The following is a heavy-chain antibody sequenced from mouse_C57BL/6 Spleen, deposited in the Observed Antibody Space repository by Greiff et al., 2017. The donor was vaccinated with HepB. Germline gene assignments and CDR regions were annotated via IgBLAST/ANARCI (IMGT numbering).Heavy chain of an antibody. Sequence: LQESGAELVRPGTSVKMSCKASGYTFPNYWIGWAKQRPGHGLEWIGDIYPGGGYTNYNEKFKGKATLTADKSSSTAYMQFSSLTSEDSAIYYCARNYGSSYGYFDVWGTGTTVTVSS. CDR1: GYTFPNYW. D-gene: IGHD1-1*01. CDR3: ARNYGSSYGYFDV. CDR2: IYPGGGYT. V-gene: IGHV1-63*01. J-gene: IGHJ1*03.